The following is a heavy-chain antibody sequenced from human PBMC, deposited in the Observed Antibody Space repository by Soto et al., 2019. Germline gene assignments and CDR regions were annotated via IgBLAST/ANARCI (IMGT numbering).Heavy chain of an antibody. V-gene: IGHV4-59*08. CDR3: ARHGSDSGWFFFDP. J-gene: IGHJ5*02. Sequence: SDTVSLTFSLSGCAIGVSYWSWIRQPPGKALEWIGYVSYSGSTDYHPSLKSRVSISIDTSKNQFSLKMISVTAADTAVYYCARHGSDSGWFFFDPWGQGALVTVS. CDR1: GCAIGVSY. CDR2: VSYSGST. D-gene: IGHD6-19*01.